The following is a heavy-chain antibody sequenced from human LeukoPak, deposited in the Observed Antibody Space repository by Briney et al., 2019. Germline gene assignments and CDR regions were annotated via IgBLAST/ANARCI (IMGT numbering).Heavy chain of an antibody. Sequence: GASVKVSCEASGYTFTGYYMHWVRQAPGQGLEWMGRINPNSGGTNYAQKFQGRVTMTRDTSISTAYMELSRLRSDDTAVYYCASGIAAAGMGYYYMDVWGRGTTGTVS. CDR2: INPNSGGT. J-gene: IGHJ6*03. CDR3: ASGIAAAGMGYYYMDV. D-gene: IGHD6-13*01. CDR1: GYTFTGYY. V-gene: IGHV1-2*06.